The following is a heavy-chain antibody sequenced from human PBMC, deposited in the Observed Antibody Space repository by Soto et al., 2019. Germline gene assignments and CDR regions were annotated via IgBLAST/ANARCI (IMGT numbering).Heavy chain of an antibody. Sequence: QVQLVESGGGVVQPGRSLRLSCAASGFTFSSYGMHWVRQAPDKGLEWVAVISYDGSNKYYADSVKGRFTISRDNSKNTLYLQMNSLRAEDTAVYYCAREGILMVYAIDYWGQGTLVTVSS. D-gene: IGHD2-8*01. CDR1: GFTFSSYG. CDR2: ISYDGSNK. CDR3: AREGILMVYAIDY. J-gene: IGHJ4*02. V-gene: IGHV3-30*03.